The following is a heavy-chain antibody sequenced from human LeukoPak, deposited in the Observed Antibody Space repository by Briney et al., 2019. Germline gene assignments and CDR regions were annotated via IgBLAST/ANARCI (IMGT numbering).Heavy chain of an antibody. V-gene: IGHV3-30*04. CDR2: ISYDGSDK. CDR1: GFTFSTYA. J-gene: IGHJ4*02. Sequence: GRSLRLSCAASGFTFSTYAMHWVRQAPGKGLEWVAVISYDGSDKYYADSVKGRFTISRDNSKNTLFLQMNSLRAEDTAVYYCARDLRIVVDLTGGDYWGQGTLVTVSS. D-gene: IGHD3-22*01. CDR3: ARDLRIVVDLTGGDY.